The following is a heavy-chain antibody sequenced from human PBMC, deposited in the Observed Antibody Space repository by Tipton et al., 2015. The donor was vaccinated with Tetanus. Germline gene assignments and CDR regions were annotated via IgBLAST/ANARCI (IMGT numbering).Heavy chain of an antibody. Sequence: TLSLTCTVSGGSISSYYGGWIRQPPGKGLEWIGSMSSSGGTFYNPSLKSRVTMSVDTSKNQFSVTLSSVTAADTAVYYCARQLWGYWFDPWGQGTRVTVSS. V-gene: IGHV4-39*01. D-gene: IGHD7-27*01. CDR3: ARQLWGYWFDP. J-gene: IGHJ5*02. CDR2: MSSSGGT. CDR1: GGSISSYY.